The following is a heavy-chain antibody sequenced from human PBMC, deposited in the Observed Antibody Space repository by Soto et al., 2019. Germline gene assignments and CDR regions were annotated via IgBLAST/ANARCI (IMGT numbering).Heavy chain of an antibody. CDR1: GASLSDNY. D-gene: IGHD2-21*01. CDR3: ARGRGEFDA. CDR2: INHSGNT. J-gene: IGHJ5*02. Sequence: SETLSLTCAVYGASLSDNYCNWLRQPPGKGLEWIGEINHSGNTNYSPSLRSRVTISIDTSKNQLSLNLRSVSAADTAVYYCARGRGEFDAWGRGTPVTVSS. V-gene: IGHV4-34*01.